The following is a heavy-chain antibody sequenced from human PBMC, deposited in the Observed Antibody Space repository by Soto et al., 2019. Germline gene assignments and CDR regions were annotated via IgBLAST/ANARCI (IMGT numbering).Heavy chain of an antibody. D-gene: IGHD3-22*01. CDR3: STRAYDTNGYYRFDP. CDR1: GGSFSGHS. Sequence: SETLSLTCAVYGGSFSGHSWTWIRQSPGKGLEWIGDINHSGSVNYSPSLKSRVTISLDTSKNQFSLTLSAVTAADTAMYYCSTRAYDTNGYYRFDPWGQGTLVTVSS. CDR2: INHSGSV. V-gene: IGHV4-34*01. J-gene: IGHJ5*01.